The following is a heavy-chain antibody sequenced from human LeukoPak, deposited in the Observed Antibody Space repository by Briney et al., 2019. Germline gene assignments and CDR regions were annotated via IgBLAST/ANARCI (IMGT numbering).Heavy chain of an antibody. V-gene: IGHV3-48*03. Sequence: GGCLRLSCAVSGFTFSSYEMNWVRQAPGKGQEWVSYISSSGRTIYNADSVKGRFTISRDNAKNSLSLQMNSLRAEDTAVYYCASYYYDSSGYWVHAFDIWGQGTMVTVSS. J-gene: IGHJ3*02. CDR3: ASYYYDSSGYWVHAFDI. CDR2: ISSSGRTI. CDR1: GFTFSSYE. D-gene: IGHD3-22*01.